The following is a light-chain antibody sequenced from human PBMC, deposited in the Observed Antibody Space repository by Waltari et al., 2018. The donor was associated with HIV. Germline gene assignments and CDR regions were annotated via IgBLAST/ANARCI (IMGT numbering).Light chain of an antibody. V-gene: IGLV1-44*01. J-gene: IGLJ3*02. CDR2: SNN. CDR3: AAWDDSLNGWV. CDR1: RSNIGSNT. Sequence: QSVLTQPPSASGTPGQRVTISCSGSRSNIGSNTVSWYQHLPGTAPKLFIYSNNQRPSGVPDRFSGSKSGTSASLAISGLQSEDEADYYCAAWDDSLNGWVFGGGTKLTVV.